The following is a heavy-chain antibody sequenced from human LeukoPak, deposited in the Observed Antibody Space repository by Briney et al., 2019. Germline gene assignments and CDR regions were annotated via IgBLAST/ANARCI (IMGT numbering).Heavy chain of an antibody. CDR2: INTNTGNP. D-gene: IGHD2-15*01. V-gene: IGHV7-4-1*04. Sequence: ASVKVSCKASGYIFTNYAINWVRQAPGQGLEWMAWINTNTGNPTYAQGFTGRFVFSLDTSVSMAYLEINSLKAEDTAVYYCARESPYCSGRSCYPNWIDSWGQGTLVTVSS. CDR1: GYIFTNYA. CDR3: ARESPYCSGRSCYPNWIDS. J-gene: IGHJ5*01.